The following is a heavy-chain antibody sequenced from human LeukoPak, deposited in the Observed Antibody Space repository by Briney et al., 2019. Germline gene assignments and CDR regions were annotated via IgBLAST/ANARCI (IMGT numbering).Heavy chain of an antibody. CDR3: ARVKWASMIVVVTASSNDAFDI. CDR1: GYTFTGYY. CDR2: INPNSGGT. V-gene: IGHV1-2*02. D-gene: IGHD3-22*01. Sequence: GASVKVSCKASGYTFTGYYMHWVRQARGQGLEWMGWINPNSGGTNYAQKFQGRVTMTRDTSISTAYMELSRLRSDDTAVYYCARVKWASMIVVVTASSNDAFDIWGQGTMVTVSS. J-gene: IGHJ3*02.